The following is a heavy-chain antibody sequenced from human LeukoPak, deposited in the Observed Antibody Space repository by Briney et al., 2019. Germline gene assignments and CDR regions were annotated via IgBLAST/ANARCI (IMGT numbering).Heavy chain of an antibody. D-gene: IGHD3-22*01. V-gene: IGHV3-7*01. Sequence: QAGGSLRLSCAASGFTFSSYWMSWVRQAPGKGLEWVANIKQDGSEKYYVDSVKGRFTISRDNAKNSLYLQMNSLRAEDTAVYYCARSGYYYDSSGHNWFDPWGQGTLVTVSS. CDR3: ARSGYYYDSSGHNWFDP. CDR2: IKQDGSEK. CDR1: GFTFSSYW. J-gene: IGHJ5*02.